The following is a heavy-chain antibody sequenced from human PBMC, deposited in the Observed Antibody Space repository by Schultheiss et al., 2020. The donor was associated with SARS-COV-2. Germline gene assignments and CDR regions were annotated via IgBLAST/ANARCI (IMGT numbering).Heavy chain of an antibody. V-gene: IGHV4-59*01. CDR3: ARTHIIKPPGRVDKKTFDF. CDR2: IYYTGST. Sequence: SETLSLTCTVSGGSISDYYWSWIRQSPGKGLEWIGYIYYTGSTNYNPSLQSRVTISLDTSESQFSLKLTSVTAADTAMYYCARTHIIKPPGRVDKKTFDFWGQGTLVTVSS. J-gene: IGHJ4*02. D-gene: IGHD3-10*01. CDR1: GGSISDYY.